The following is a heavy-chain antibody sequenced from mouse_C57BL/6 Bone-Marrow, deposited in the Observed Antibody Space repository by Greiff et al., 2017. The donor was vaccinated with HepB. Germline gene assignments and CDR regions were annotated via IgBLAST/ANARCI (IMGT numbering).Heavy chain of an antibody. CDR2: IWSGGST. CDR1: GFSLTSYG. Sequence: VKLMESGPGLVQPSQSLSITCTVSGFSLTSYGVHWVRQPPGKGLEWLGVIWSGGSTDYNAAFISRLSISKDNSKSQVFFKMNSLQADDTAIYYCAKMDTTVPWYFDVWGTGTTVTVSS. V-gene: IGHV2-4*01. D-gene: IGHD1-1*01. J-gene: IGHJ1*03. CDR3: AKMDTTVPWYFDV.